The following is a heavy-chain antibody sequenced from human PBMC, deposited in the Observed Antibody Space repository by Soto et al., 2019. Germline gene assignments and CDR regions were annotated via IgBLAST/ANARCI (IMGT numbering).Heavy chain of an antibody. Sequence: QVQLVQSGAEVKKPGASVKVSCKASGYTFTSYDINWVRQATGQGLEWMGWMNPNSGNTAYAQKFLGRVTMTRNTSTSTASMELSSLRPEDTAVYYCARERTRGFDPWGQGTLVTVSS. J-gene: IGHJ5*02. CDR2: MNPNSGNT. V-gene: IGHV1-8*01. CDR3: ARERTRGFDP. CDR1: GYTFTSYD.